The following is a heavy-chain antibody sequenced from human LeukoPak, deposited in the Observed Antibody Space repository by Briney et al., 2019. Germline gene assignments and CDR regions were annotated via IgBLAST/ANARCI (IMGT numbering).Heavy chain of an antibody. CDR2: IPYDGNNK. CDR1: GFTLSSYG. D-gene: IGHD3-10*01. Sequence: GRSLRLSCAASGFTLSSYGMHWVRQAPGKGLEWVAFIPYDGNNKDYADSVKGRFTISRDNSKNTLYLQMNSLRAEDTAVYYCAKSIPAIRGEIDYWGQGTLVTVSS. V-gene: IGHV3-30*02. J-gene: IGHJ4*02. CDR3: AKSIPAIRGEIDY.